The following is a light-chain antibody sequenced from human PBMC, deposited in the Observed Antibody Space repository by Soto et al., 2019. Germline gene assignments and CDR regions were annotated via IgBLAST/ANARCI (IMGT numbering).Light chain of an antibody. J-gene: IGKJ1*01. CDR3: LQHNTYPRT. Sequence: DIQMTQSPSSLSASVGDRVTITCRASQGIRNDLDWYQQKPGKAPKRLIYAASSLQSGVPSRFSGGGSGTEFTLTISSLQPEDFATYFCLQHNTYPRTFGQGTNVDIK. V-gene: IGKV1-17*01. CDR1: QGIRND. CDR2: AAS.